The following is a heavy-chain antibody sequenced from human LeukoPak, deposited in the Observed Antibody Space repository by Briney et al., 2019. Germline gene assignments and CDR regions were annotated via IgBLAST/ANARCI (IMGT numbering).Heavy chain of an antibody. CDR1: GFTFSSYA. CDR2: ISGSGGST. Sequence: GGSLRLSCAASGFTFSSYAMSWVRQAPGKGLEWVSSISGSGGSTYYADSVKGRFTISRDNSKNTLYLQMNSLRAEDTAVYYCAKDGYSSGWYHFDYWGQGTLVTVSS. J-gene: IGHJ4*02. V-gene: IGHV3-23*01. D-gene: IGHD6-19*01. CDR3: AKDGYSSGWYHFDY.